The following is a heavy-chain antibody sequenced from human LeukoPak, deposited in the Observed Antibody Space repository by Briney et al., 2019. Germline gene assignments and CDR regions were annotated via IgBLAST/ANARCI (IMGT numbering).Heavy chain of an antibody. Sequence: GGSLRLSCAASGFAFSDYWMAWVRQAPGKGLDWVAHINQDGSKEHYMDSVKARFTISRDNAKNSLSLQMNSLRAEDTAVYYCVRDGGVSGYDLLDYWGQGTLVTVSS. V-gene: IGHV3-7*01. D-gene: IGHD5-12*01. J-gene: IGHJ4*02. CDR1: GFAFSDYW. CDR3: VRDGGVSGYDLLDY. CDR2: INQDGSKE.